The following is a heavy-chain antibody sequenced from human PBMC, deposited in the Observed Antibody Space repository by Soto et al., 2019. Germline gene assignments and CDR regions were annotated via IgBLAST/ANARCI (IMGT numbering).Heavy chain of an antibody. J-gene: IGHJ6*02. Sequence: SETLSLTCTVSGGSISSSSYYWGWIRQPPGKGLEWIGSIYYSGSTYYNPSLKSRVTISVGTSKNQFSLKLSSVTAADTAVYYCASQGALGDYYYYGMDVWGQGTTVTVSS. V-gene: IGHV4-39*01. D-gene: IGHD3-16*01. CDR2: IYYSGST. CDR3: ASQGALGDYYYYGMDV. CDR1: GGSISSSSYY.